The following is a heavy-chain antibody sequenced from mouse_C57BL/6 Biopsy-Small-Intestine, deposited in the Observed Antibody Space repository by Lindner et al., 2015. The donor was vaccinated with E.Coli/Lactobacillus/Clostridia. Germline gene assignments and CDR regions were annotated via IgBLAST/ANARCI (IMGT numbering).Heavy chain of an antibody. J-gene: IGHJ2*01. CDR3: ARHEEGIYYGNFYFDY. D-gene: IGHD2-1*01. CDR2: FYPGSGSI. V-gene: IGHV1-62-2*01. CDR1: GYNFTEYN. Sequence: VQLQESGAELVKPGASVKLSCKASGYNFTEYNIHWVKQRSGQGLEWIGWFYPGSGSIKYNEKFKDKATLTADKSSSTVYMELSRLTSEDSAVYFCARHEEGIYYGNFYFDYWGQGTTLTVAS.